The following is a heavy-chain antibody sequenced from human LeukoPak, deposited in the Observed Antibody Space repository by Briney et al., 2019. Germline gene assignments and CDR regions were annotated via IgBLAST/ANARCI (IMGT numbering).Heavy chain of an antibody. CDR2: INHSGST. V-gene: IGHV4-34*01. J-gene: IGHJ6*03. CDR1: GGSFSGYY. D-gene: IGHD5-24*01. CDR3: ARQGPGDGYNFYYYYYMDV. Sequence: SETLSLTCAVYGGSFSGYYWSWIRQPPGKGLEWIGEINHSGSTNYNPSLKSRVTISVDTSKNQFSLKLSSVTAADTAVYYCARQGPGDGYNFYYYYYMDVWGKGTTVTVSS.